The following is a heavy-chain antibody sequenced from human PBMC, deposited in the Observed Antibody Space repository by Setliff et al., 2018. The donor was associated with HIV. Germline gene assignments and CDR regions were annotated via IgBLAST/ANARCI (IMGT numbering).Heavy chain of an antibody. CDR3: ASGPYEGITSPDYYFAY. CDR1: GGTFSSDA. Sequence: SVKVSCKASGGTFSSDAISWVRQAPGQGLEWMGGIIPIFGRENYAQRFQGRVTITTDESPTTVYMELSSLRSEDTAVYYCASGPYEGITSPDYYFAYWGQGTLVTVSS. CDR2: IIPIFGRE. V-gene: IGHV1-69*05. D-gene: IGHD5-12*01. J-gene: IGHJ4*02.